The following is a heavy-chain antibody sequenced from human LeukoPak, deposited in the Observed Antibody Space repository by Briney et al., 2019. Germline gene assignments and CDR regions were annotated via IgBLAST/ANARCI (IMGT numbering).Heavy chain of an antibody. CDR3: AKGVGYSSGWYMDYYYMDV. CDR1: GFTFDDYA. V-gene: IGHV3-43*02. CDR2: ISGDGGST. J-gene: IGHJ6*03. D-gene: IGHD6-19*01. Sequence: GWSLRLSCAASGFTFDDYAMHWVRQAPGKGLEWVSLISGDGGSTYYADSVKGRFTISRDNSKNSLYLQMNSLRTEDTALYYFAKGVGYSSGWYMDYYYMDVWGKGTTVTVSS.